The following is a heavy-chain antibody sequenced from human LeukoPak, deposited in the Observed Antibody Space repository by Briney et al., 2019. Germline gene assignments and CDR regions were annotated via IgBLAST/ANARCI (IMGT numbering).Heavy chain of an antibody. CDR1: GFTFGDSA. V-gene: IGHV3-9*01. Sequence: GRSLRLSCVVSGFTFGDSAMHWVRHAPGKGLEWVSSISWNRDSIHYADSVKGRFTISRDNAKNSLYLQMNSLRTEDTALYYCVKDSSPILQLLSYWGQGTLVTVSS. D-gene: IGHD6-6*01. CDR2: ISWNRDSI. J-gene: IGHJ4*02. CDR3: VKDSSPILQLLSY.